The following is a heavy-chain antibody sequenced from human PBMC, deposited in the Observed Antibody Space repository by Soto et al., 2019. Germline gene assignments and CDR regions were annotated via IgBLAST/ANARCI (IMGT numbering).Heavy chain of an antibody. J-gene: IGHJ6*03. CDR2: VHASGTS. V-gene: IGHV4-4*08. D-gene: IGHD5-12*01. CDR1: GDSISPYY. Sequence: QVQLQESGPGLVKPSETLSLTCTVSGDSISPYYWTWIRQPPGKGLEFIGCVHASGTSTYNPSLESRVTMSVDTSKYHFSLRLQSVIAADTAVYYCARRVDFPHYMDVWGKGTTVTVSS. CDR3: ARRVDFPHYMDV.